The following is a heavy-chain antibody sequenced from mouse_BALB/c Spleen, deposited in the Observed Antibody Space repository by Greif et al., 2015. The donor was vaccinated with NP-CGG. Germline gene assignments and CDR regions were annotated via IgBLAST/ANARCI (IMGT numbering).Heavy chain of an antibody. CDR1: GFTFSSFG. D-gene: IGHD1-1*01. J-gene: IGHJ4*01. V-gene: IGHV5-17*02. CDR3: ARTTVVAYYAMDY. Sequence: EVKLVESGGGLVQPGGSRKLSCAASGFTFSSFGMHWVRQAPEKGLEWVAYISSGSSTIYYADTVKGRFTISRDNPKNTLFLHMTSLRSEDTAMYYCARTTVVAYYAMDYWGQGTSVTVSS. CDR2: ISSGSSTI.